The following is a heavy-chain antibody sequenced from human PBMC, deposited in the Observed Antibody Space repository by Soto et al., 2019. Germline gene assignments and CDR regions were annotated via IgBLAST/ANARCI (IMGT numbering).Heavy chain of an antibody. CDR1: GYTFSSYD. J-gene: IGHJ4*02. Sequence: QVQLVQSGAEVEKPGASVKVSCKASGYTFSSYDIHWVRQATGQGLEWMGWMNPNSGNTGYAQKFQGRVTMTRDNSITTAYMELSSLRSEDTSVYYCARGKSLENWGQGTLVTVSS. V-gene: IGHV1-8*01. CDR3: ARGKSLEN. D-gene: IGHD1-1*01. CDR2: MNPNSGNT.